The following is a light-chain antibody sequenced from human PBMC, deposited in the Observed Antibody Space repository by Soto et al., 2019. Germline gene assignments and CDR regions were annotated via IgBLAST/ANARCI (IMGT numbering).Light chain of an antibody. CDR3: SSYTSSSLV. J-gene: IGLJ1*01. V-gene: IGLV2-14*01. Sequence: QSVLTQPASVSGSPGQSITISCTGTSSDVGGYNYVSWYQQHPGKAPKLMIYDVSNRPSGVSNRFSGSKSGNPASLTISGLQAEDEDDYYGSSYTSSSLVFGTGAKVTVL. CDR1: SSDVGGYNY. CDR2: DVS.